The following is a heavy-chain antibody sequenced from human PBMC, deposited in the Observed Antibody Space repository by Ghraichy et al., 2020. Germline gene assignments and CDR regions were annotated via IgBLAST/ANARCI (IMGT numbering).Heavy chain of an antibody. V-gene: IGHV3-23*01. J-gene: IGHJ4*02. D-gene: IGHD3-10*01. CDR3: AKDLFGPTLFDY. CDR1: GFTFSSYA. CDR2: ISGSGSST. Sequence: GESLNISCAASGFTFSSYAMSWVRQAPGKGLEWVSAISGSGSSTYYADSVKGRFTISRDNSKNTLYLQMNSLRAEDTAVYYCAKDLFGPTLFDYWGRGTLVTVSS.